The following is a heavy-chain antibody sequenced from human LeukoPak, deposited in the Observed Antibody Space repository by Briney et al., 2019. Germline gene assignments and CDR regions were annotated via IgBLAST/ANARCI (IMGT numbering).Heavy chain of an antibody. CDR3: ARSAYYYDSSGYYIDAFDI. D-gene: IGHD3-22*01. J-gene: IGHJ3*02. V-gene: IGHV4-31*03. Sequence: SQTLSLTCTVSGGSINSGGYYWSWIRQHPGKGLEWIGYIYYSGSTYYNPSLKSRVTISVDTSKNQFSLKLSSVTAADTAVYYCARSAYYYDSSGYYIDAFDIWGQGTMVTVSS. CDR2: IYYSGST. CDR1: GGSINSGGYY.